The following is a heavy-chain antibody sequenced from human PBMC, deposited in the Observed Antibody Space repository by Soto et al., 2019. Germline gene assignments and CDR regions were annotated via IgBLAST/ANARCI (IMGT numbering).Heavy chain of an antibody. CDR2: MYYSGST. V-gene: IGHV4-61*01. CDR1: GGSVSSGNYY. CDR3: ASWYSSSWSNFDY. Sequence: SETLSLTXTVSGGSVSSGNYYWNWIRQSPGKGLEWIGYMYYSGSTNYNPSLKSRVTISVDTSKNQFSLKLSSVTAADTALYYCASWYSSSWSNFDYWGKGTLVTVSS. J-gene: IGHJ4*02. D-gene: IGHD6-13*01.